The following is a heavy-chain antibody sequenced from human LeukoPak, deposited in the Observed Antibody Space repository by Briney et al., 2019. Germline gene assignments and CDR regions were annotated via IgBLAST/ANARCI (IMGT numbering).Heavy chain of an antibody. D-gene: IGHD6-19*01. J-gene: IGHJ3*02. CDR2: IKEDGSEK. CDR1: GVTISSYW. CDR3: EAFYYHEGGWGNASDM. V-gene: IGHV3-7*01. Sequence: GGSLRLSCAAPGVTISSYWMSWVRQAPGKGLEWVGNIKEDGSEKYYVDSEKVRLTISRDNAKKTMYLQMNRLTADDTAVYYCEAFYYHEGGWGNASDMWGQGTMVTVSS.